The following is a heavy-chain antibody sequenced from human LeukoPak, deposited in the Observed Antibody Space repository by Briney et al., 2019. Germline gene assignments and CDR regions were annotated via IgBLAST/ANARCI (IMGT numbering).Heavy chain of an antibody. CDR2: INDNGAGT. J-gene: IGHJ4*02. CDR3: AKDRSMTTVTPFDN. CDR1: GFTFRSFA. V-gene: IGHV3-23*01. Sequence: PGRSPRLSCAASGFTFRSFAMSWVRQAPGKGLKWVATINDNGAGTYYADSVNGRFTISRDNSKNTVYLQMNSLRAEDTAVYYCAKDRSMTTVTPFDNWGQGTLVAISS. D-gene: IGHD4-17*01.